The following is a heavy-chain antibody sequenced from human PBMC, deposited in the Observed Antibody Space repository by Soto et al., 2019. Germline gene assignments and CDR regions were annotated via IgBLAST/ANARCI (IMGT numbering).Heavy chain of an antibody. V-gene: IGHV1-18*01. D-gene: IGHD6-19*01. CDR3: ARISLDVAVAGETALDY. Sequence: QVQLVQSGAAVKKPGASVKVSCKASGYTFTSYGISWVRQAPGQGLEWMGWISAYTGNTNYAQKLQGRVNMTTDTSTSTAYMELRSLRSDDTAVYYCARISLDVAVAGETALDYWGQGTLVTASS. CDR1: GYTFTSYG. CDR2: ISAYTGNT. J-gene: IGHJ4*02.